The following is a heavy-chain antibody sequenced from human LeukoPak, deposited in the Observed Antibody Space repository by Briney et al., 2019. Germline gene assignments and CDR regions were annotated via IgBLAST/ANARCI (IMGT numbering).Heavy chain of an antibody. D-gene: IGHD5-24*01. CDR1: GFPFSSYA. CDR2: ICSNAACA. CDR3: VRRDGYNFDY. V-gene: IGHV3-64*02. Sequence: GGSLRLSCAASGFPFSSYAMHWVRQAPGKGLEYVSAICSNAACAYYADSVRGRFTISRDNSKNTVYLQMGNLRVEDTAVYYCVRRDGYNFDYWGQGTLVTVPS. J-gene: IGHJ4*02.